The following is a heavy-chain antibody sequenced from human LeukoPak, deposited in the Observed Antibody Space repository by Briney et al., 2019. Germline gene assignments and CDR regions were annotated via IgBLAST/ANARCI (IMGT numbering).Heavy chain of an antibody. CDR3: AKGTYYDILTGPGGLFDY. Sequence: GGSLRLSCAASGFTFSSYAMSWVHQAPGKELEWVSAISGSGGSTYYADSVKGRFTISRDNSKNTLYLQMNSLRAEDTAVYYCAKGTYYDILTGPGGLFDYWGQGTLVTVSS. CDR1: GFTFSSYA. V-gene: IGHV3-23*01. CDR2: ISGSGGST. D-gene: IGHD3-9*01. J-gene: IGHJ4*02.